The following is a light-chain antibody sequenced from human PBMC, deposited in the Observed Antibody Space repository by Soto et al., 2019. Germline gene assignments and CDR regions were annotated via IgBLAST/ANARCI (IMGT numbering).Light chain of an antibody. CDR3: AAWDDSMSGYV. V-gene: IGLV1-47*01. CDR2: RNN. CDR1: SSNIGSNY. Sequence: QSVLTQPPSASGTPGQRVTISCSGSSSNIGSNYVYWYQQLPGTAPKLLIYRNNQRPSGVPDRFSGSKSGTSNSLAISGLRYEDEADYYCAAWDDSMSGYVFGTGTKVTVL. J-gene: IGLJ1*01.